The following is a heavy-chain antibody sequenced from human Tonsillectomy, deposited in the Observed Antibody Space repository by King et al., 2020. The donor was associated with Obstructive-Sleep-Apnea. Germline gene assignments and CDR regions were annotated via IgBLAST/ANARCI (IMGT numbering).Heavy chain of an antibody. Sequence: VQLVESGGGLVQPGGSLKLSCAASGCTFSYSVVNRVRQASGKGLSWVAHMRAKMNKYATAYLAWCQGRFTISREDLKNKAYLQMNNLRTEETAVYYCLRHVEFFSPGPWGQGTLVTVSA. V-gene: IGHV3-73*01. CDR3: LRHVEFFSPGP. CDR1: GCTFSYSV. J-gene: IGHJ5*02. CDR2: MRAKMNKYAT. D-gene: IGHD1-1*01.